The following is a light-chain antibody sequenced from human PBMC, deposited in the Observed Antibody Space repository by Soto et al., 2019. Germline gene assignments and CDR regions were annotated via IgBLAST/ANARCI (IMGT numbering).Light chain of an antibody. V-gene: IGKV1-5*03. CDR1: QSISTW. CDR3: QQYSVYRT. CDR2: RAS. J-gene: IGKJ1*01. Sequence: QMTQSPSTLSASVGDRVTITCRASQSISTWLAWYQQKPGRAPKILIYRASTLESGVPSRFSGSGSGTEFTLIISSLQPDDFATYYCQQYSVYRTFGQGTKVDIK.